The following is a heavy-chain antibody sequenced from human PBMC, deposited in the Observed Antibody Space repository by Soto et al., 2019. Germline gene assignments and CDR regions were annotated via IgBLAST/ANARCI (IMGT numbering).Heavy chain of an antibody. V-gene: IGHV1-18*01. Sequence: QVQLVQSGAEVKKPGASVKVSCKASGYTFTSYGISWVRQSPGQGLEWMGWISAYNGNTNYAQKLQGRVTMTTDTATSTAYMELRSLRSDDTAVYSCAREYSSSLSPYFDYWGQGTLVTVSS. CDR1: GYTFTSYG. CDR3: AREYSSSLSPYFDY. J-gene: IGHJ4*02. D-gene: IGHD6-6*01. CDR2: ISAYNGNT.